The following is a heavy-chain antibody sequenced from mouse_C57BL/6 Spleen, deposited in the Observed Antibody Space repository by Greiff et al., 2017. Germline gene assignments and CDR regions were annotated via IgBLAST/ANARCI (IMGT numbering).Heavy chain of an antibody. V-gene: IGHV5-4*01. J-gene: IGHJ3*01. D-gene: IGHD2-4*01. CDR3: ARVYDYGFAY. CDR1: GFTFSSYS. CDR2: ISDGGSYT. Sequence: EVQLQQPGGGLVKPGASLKLSCAASGFTFSSYSMSWVRQTPEKRLEWVATISDGGSYTYYPDNLKGRFTISRDNAKNHLYLQMSHLKSEDTAMYYCARVYDYGFAYWGQGTLVTVSA.